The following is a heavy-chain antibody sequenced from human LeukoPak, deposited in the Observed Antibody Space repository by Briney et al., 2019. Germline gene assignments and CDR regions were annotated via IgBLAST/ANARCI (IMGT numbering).Heavy chain of an antibody. CDR3: ARRDISSGWSFDY. V-gene: IGHV4-4*07. CDR1: GGSISNYH. CDR2: IHTSGST. D-gene: IGHD6-19*01. Sequence: PSETLSLTCTVSGGSISNYHWSWIWQPAGKGLEWIGQIHTSGSTNYNPPLKNRVSMSIDTTEDQVSLTIRSVTAADTAFYYCARRDISSGWSFDYWGQGTLVTVSS. J-gene: IGHJ4*02.